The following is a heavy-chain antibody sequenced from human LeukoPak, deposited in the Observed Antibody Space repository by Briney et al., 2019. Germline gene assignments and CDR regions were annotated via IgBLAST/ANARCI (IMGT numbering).Heavy chain of an antibody. CDR1: GGSFSGYY. J-gene: IGHJ4*02. CDR3: ARGEGYCSSTSCPNLKYYDY. Sequence: SETLSLTCAVYGGSFSGYYWSRIRQPPGKGLEWIGEINHSGSTNYNPSLKSRVIISLDPSNNKFSLKLSSVSAEDTAVYYCARGEGYCSSTSCPNLKYYDYWGQGTLVTVSS. CDR2: INHSGST. V-gene: IGHV4-34*01. D-gene: IGHD2-2*01.